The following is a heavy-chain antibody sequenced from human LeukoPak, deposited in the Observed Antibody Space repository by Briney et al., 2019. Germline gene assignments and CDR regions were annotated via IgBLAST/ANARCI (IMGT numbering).Heavy chain of an antibody. J-gene: IGHJ1*01. V-gene: IGHV4-59*08. CDR2: IYYSGTT. CDR3: AGSYSGSYYHFQH. D-gene: IGHD1-26*01. CDR1: GGSISSYY. Sequence: SETLSLTCTVSGGSISSYYWSWIRQPPGKGLEWIGYIYYSGTTNYNPSLKSRVTISVDTSKNQFSLKLSSVTAADTAVYYCAGSYSGSYYHFQHWGQGTLVTVSS.